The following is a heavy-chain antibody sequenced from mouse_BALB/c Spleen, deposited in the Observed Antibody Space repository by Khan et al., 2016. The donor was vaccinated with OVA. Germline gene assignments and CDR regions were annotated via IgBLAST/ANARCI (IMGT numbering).Heavy chain of an antibody. V-gene: IGHV1-63*01. Sequence: QMQLEESGAELVRPGTSVNISCKASGDAFTNYWLGWVKQRPGHGLEWIGDIYPGSGNTYYNEKLKGKVTLTADKSSSTAYLQLINLTSEDSAVYFCARWGMDSWGQGTSVTVSS. CDR1: GDAFTNYW. CDR2: IYPGSGNT. CDR3: ARWGMDS. J-gene: IGHJ4*01.